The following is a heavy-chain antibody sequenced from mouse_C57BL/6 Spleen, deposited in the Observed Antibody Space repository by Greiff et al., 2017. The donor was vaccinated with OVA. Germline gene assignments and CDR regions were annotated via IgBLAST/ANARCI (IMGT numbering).Heavy chain of an antibody. CDR3: ARSPYYYGSSHSFDY. J-gene: IGHJ2*01. CDR2: IYPSNGGT. Sequence: QVQLKQPGTELVKPGASVKLSCKASGYTFTSYWMHWVKQRPGQGLEWIGNIYPSNGGTNYNEKFKSKATLTVDKSSSTAYMQLSSLTSEDSAVYYCARSPYYYGSSHSFDYWGQGTTLTFSS. V-gene: IGHV1-53*01. CDR1: GYTFTSYW. D-gene: IGHD1-1*01.